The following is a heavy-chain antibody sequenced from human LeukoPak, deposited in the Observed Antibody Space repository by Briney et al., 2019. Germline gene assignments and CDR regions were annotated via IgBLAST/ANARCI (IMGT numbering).Heavy chain of an antibody. CDR1: GFTFNSYS. CDR3: ARDSPGIVGATNY. J-gene: IGHJ4*02. V-gene: IGHV3-21*01. D-gene: IGHD1-26*01. Sequence: GGSLRLSCAAYGFTFNSYSMNWVRQAPGKGLEWVSSISSSSSYIYYADSVKGRFTISRDNAKNSLYLQMNSLRAEDTAVYYCARDSPGIVGATNYWGQGTLVTVSS. CDR2: ISSSSSYI.